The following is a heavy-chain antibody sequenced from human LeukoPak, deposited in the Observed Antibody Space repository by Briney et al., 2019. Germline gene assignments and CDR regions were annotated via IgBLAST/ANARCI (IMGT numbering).Heavy chain of an antibody. V-gene: IGHV4-34*01. D-gene: IGHD1-26*01. J-gene: IGHJ4*02. CDR1: GGSFSGYC. Sequence: SEALSLTCAVYGGSFSGYCWSWIRQPPGKGLEWIGEINHSGSTNYNPSLKSRVTISVDTSKNQFSLKLSSVTAADTAVYYCASLGAFDYWGQGTLVTVSS. CDR3: ASLGAFDY. CDR2: INHSGST.